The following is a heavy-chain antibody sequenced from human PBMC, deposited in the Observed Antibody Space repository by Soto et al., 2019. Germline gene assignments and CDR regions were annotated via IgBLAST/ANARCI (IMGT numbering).Heavy chain of an antibody. CDR1: VFTCSSYA. J-gene: IGHJ4*02. Sequence: GGALRLSCAASVFTCSSYAMHWVRQAPGKGLEWVAVISYDGSNKYYADSVKGRFTISRDNSKNTLYLQMNSLRAEDTAVYYCARVRDIVVVPAAISGGGYFDYWGQGTLVTVSS. CDR3: ARVRDIVVVPAAISGGGYFDY. V-gene: IGHV3-30-3*01. D-gene: IGHD2-2*02. CDR2: ISYDGSNK.